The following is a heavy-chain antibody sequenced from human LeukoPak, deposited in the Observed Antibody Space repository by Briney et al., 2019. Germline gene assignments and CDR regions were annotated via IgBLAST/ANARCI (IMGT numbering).Heavy chain of an antibody. CDR3: ARDGLDILLMVYAIKGDGAFDI. Sequence: ASVKVSCKSSGYTFTGYYMHWVRQAPGQGLEWMGWINPNSGGTNYAQKFQGRVTMTRDTSISTAYMELSRLRSDDTAVYYSARDGLDILLMVYAIKGDGAFDIWGQGTMVTVSS. D-gene: IGHD2-8*01. J-gene: IGHJ3*02. CDR2: INPNSGGT. CDR1: GYTFTGYY. V-gene: IGHV1-2*02.